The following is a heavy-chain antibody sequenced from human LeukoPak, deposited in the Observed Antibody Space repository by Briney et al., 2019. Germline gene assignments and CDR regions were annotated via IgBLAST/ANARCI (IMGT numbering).Heavy chain of an antibody. Sequence: VASVKVSCRASGYTFTGYYMHWVRQAPGQGLEGMGWINPNSGGTNYAQKFQGRVSMTRDTSISTAYMDLSRLRSDDTAVYYCASGYGDSVGDMDVWGKGTTVSVSS. CDR3: ASGYGDSVGDMDV. V-gene: IGHV1-2*02. J-gene: IGHJ6*03. D-gene: IGHD4-17*01. CDR1: GYTFTGYY. CDR2: INPNSGGT.